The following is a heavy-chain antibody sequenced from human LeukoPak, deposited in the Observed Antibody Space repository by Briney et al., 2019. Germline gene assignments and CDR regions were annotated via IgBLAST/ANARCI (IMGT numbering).Heavy chain of an antibody. Sequence: ASVKVSCKASGYTFTSYYMHWVRQAPGQGLEWMGWINPNSGGTNYAQKFQGRVTMTRDTSISTAYMELSRLRSDDTAVYYCARDGTYYYDSSGYYTFDYWGQGTLVTVSS. J-gene: IGHJ4*02. CDR2: INPNSGGT. CDR1: GYTFTSYY. CDR3: ARDGTYYYDSSGYYTFDY. D-gene: IGHD3-22*01. V-gene: IGHV1-2*02.